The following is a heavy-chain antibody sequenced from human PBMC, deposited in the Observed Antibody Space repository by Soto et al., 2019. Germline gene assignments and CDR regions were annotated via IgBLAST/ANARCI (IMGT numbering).Heavy chain of an antibody. CDR1: GFSFDDYA. Sequence: EVQLLQSGGGVVQPGRSLRLSCVGSGFSFDDYAMHWVRQVPGKGLEWVAGINWNGGSEDYSDSVRGRFVIDRDNAKSSVYLEMMSLSAEDTAVYYCAKSGQQWAYYFDYWGQGTLVSVSS. D-gene: IGHD4-4*01. CDR3: AKSGQQWAYYFDY. V-gene: IGHV3-9*01. CDR2: INWNGGSE. J-gene: IGHJ4*02.